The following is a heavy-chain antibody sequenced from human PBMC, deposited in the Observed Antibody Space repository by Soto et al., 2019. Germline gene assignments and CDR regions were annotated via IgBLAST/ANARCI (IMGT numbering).Heavy chain of an antibody. J-gene: IGHJ5*02. CDR2: IYHSGST. Sequence: PSETLSLTCAVSGDSISSGGYSWDWIRQPPGKGLEWIGSIYHSGSTYYNPSLKSRVTLSVDRFMNQFSLKVNSVSAADTAVYYCARVASRLNRFDPWGQGTLVTVSS. D-gene: IGHD2-2*01. V-gene: IGHV4-30-2*01. CDR1: GDSISSGGYS. CDR3: ARVASRLNRFDP.